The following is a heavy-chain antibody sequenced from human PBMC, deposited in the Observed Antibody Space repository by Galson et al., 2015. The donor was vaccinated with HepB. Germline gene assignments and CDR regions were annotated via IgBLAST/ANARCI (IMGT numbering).Heavy chain of an antibody. CDR1: GFTFSSYA. J-gene: IGHJ5*02. CDR2: ISGSGGST. CDR3: AKDPPDYCSSTSCSNWFDP. Sequence: SLRLSCAASGFTFSSYAMSWVRQAPGKGLEWVSAISGSGGSTYYADSVKGRFTISRDNSKNTLYLQMNSLRAEDTAVYYCAKDPPDYCSSTSCSNWFDPWGQGTLVTVSS. D-gene: IGHD2-2*01. V-gene: IGHV3-23*01.